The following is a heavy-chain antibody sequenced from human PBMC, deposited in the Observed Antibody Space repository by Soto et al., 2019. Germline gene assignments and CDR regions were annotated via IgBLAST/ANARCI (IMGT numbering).Heavy chain of an antibody. CDR3: ARAYSDAFDI. J-gene: IGHJ3*02. D-gene: IGHD2-15*01. CDR2: ISSSGTGI. CDR1: GFTFSDYY. V-gene: IGHV3-11*01. Sequence: QVHLVESGGDLVKPGGSLRLSCAASGFTFSDYYMTWIRQAPGKGLEWVPYISSSGTGIYYGDSVKGRFTISRDNAKNSLYLQMSSLRAEDTAVYYCARAYSDAFDIWGQGTMVTVSS.